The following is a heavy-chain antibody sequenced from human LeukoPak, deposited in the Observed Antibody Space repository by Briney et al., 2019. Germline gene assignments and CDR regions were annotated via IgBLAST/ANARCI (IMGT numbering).Heavy chain of an antibody. CDR1: GFTFSSYW. V-gene: IGHV3-33*08. CDR3: ARDRGGLHYCDS. CDR2: IWYDGSEK. J-gene: IGHJ4*02. D-gene: IGHD3-16*01. Sequence: GGSLRLSCAASGFTFSSYWMSWVRQAPGKGLEWVAVIWYDGSEKYYADSVQGRFAISRDNSKNTLYLQMNSLRDEDTAVYYCARDRGGLHYCDSWGQGTLVTVSS.